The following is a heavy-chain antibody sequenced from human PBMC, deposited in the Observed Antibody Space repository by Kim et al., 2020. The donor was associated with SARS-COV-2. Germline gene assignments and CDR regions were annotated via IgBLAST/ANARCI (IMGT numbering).Heavy chain of an antibody. V-gene: IGHV3-15*01. D-gene: IGHD3-9*01. J-gene: IGHJ4*02. Sequence: GGSLRLSCAASGFTFSNAWMSWVRQAPGKGLEWVGRIKSKTDGGTTDYAAPVKGRFTISRDDSKNTLYLQMNSLKTEDTAVYYCTTDSTYYDILTGELVEYYFDYWGQGTLVTVSS. CDR1: GFTFSNAW. CDR3: TTDSTYYDILTGELVEYYFDY. CDR2: IKSKTDGGTT.